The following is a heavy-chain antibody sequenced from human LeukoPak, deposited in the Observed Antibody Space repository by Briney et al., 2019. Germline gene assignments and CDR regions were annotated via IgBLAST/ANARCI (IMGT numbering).Heavy chain of an antibody. CDR1: GFTFSSYW. CDR3: ARDLPRYYYYYGMDV. D-gene: IGHD5/OR15-5a*01. CDR2: IKQDGSEK. V-gene: IGHV3-7*01. J-gene: IGHJ6*02. Sequence: PGGSLRLSCAASGFTFSSYWMSWVRQAPGKGLEWVANIKQDGSEKYYVDSVKGRFTISRDNAKNSLYLQMNSLRAEDTAVYYCARDLPRYYYYYGMDVWGQGTTVTVSS.